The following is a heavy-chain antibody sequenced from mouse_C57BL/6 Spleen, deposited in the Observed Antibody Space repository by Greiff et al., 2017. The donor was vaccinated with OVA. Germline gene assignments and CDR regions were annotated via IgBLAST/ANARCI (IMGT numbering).Heavy chain of an antibody. Sequence: VQLQQPGPELVKPGASVKLSCKASGYTFTSYWMHWVKQRPGQGLEWIGNINPSNGGTNYNEKFKSKVTLTVDKSSSTAYMQLSSLTSEDSAVYYCAREAFRAYYSNFYAMDYWGQGTSVTVSS. CDR3: AREAFRAYYSNFYAMDY. J-gene: IGHJ4*01. CDR1: GYTFTSYW. CDR2: INPSNGGT. D-gene: IGHD2-5*01. V-gene: IGHV1-53*01.